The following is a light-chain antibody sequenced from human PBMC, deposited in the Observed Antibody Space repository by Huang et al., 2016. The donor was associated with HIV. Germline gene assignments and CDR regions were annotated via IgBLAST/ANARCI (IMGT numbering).Light chain of an antibody. Sequence: DIQMTQSPSSLSASVGDRVTIIRRASQSIDTYLNWHQQKPGKAPKLLIYAASSLQSGVPSRFSGSGSGTDFTLTISSLQPEDFASYYCHHSYSTPWTFGQGTKVEIK. CDR3: HHSYSTPWT. CDR2: AAS. CDR1: QSIDTY. J-gene: IGKJ1*01. V-gene: IGKV1-39*01.